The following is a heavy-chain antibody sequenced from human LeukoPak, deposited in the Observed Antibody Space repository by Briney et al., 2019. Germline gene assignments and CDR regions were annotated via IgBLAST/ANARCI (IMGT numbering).Heavy chain of an antibody. CDR3: ARDACANGVCYTVDFDY. Sequence: PGGSLRLSCAASGFTFSSYSMNWVRQAPGKGLEWVSYISGSSDTIFYADSLKGRFTISRDNAKNSLYLQMNSLGDEDTAVYYCARDACANGVCYTVDFDYWGQGTLVTVSS. CDR1: GFTFSSYS. J-gene: IGHJ4*02. CDR2: ISGSSDTI. D-gene: IGHD2-8*01. V-gene: IGHV3-48*02.